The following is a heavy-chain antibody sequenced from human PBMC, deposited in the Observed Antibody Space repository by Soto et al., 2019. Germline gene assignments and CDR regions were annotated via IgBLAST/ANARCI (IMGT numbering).Heavy chain of an antibody. J-gene: IGHJ3*01. Sequence: QVQLVQSGAEVKKPGASVKVSCKASGYIFSDYYMHWVRQAPRQGLECMGWINPNSGDTIYAQKFQGRVTVTGDPSISTAYMELSRLTSDDTAVYYCVRGRAVAGINDEAFDLWGQGTMVTVSS. CDR2: INPNSGDT. CDR1: GYIFSDYY. D-gene: IGHD6-19*01. V-gene: IGHV1-2*02. CDR3: VRGRAVAGINDEAFDL.